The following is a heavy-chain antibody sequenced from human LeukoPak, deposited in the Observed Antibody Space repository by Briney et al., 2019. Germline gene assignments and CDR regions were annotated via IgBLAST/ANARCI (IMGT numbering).Heavy chain of an antibody. CDR1: GYTLTRYY. J-gene: IGHJ5*02. D-gene: IGHD5-12*01. V-gene: IGHV1-46*01. CDR2: VNPSGGST. CDR3: ARSLYSGYDEGLIWFDP. Sequence: ASVKVSCKASGYTLTRYYMHWVRQAPGQGLEWMGIVNPSGGSTSYAQKFQGRVTMTRDTSTSTVYMELSSLRSEDTAVYYCARSLYSGYDEGLIWFDPWGQGTLVTVSS.